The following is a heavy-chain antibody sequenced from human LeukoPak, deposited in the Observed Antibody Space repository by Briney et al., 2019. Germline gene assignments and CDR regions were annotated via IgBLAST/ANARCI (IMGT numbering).Heavy chain of an antibody. D-gene: IGHD3-3*01. CDR2: ISYDGSNK. CDR3: ARDGPPVPTIFGTFDS. Sequence: PGGSLRLSCAASGFTFSSYGMHWVRQAPGKGLEWVAVISYDGSNKYYADSVKGRFTISRDNSKNTLYLQMNSLRAEDTAVYYCARDGPPVPTIFGTFDSWGQGTLVTVSS. V-gene: IGHV3-30*03. CDR1: GFTFSSYG. J-gene: IGHJ5*01.